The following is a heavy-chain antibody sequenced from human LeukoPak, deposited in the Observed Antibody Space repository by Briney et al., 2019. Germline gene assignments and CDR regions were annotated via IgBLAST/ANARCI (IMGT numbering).Heavy chain of an antibody. D-gene: IGHD2-8*01. CDR3: ARDMLGGFFDY. V-gene: IGHV1-69*05. CDR1: GGTFSSYA. CDR2: IIPIFGTA. Sequence: ASVKVSCKASGGTFSSYAISWVRQAPGQGLEWVGRIIPIFGTANYAQKFQGRVTITTDESTSTAYMELSSLRSEDTAVYYCARDMLGGFFDYWGQGTLVTVSS. J-gene: IGHJ4*02.